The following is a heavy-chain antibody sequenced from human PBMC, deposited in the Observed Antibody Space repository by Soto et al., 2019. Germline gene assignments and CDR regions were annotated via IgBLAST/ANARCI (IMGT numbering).Heavy chain of an antibody. Sequence: PSETLSLTCTVSGDSISSGDYYWSWIRQSPGKGLEWIGHIYYSGSTYYNPALKSRVTISVDTSKNQFSLKLSSVTAADTAVYHCARSRYCSSTSCFTLGDYFDSWGQGXLVTVYS. CDR2: IYYSGST. D-gene: IGHD2-2*01. CDR3: ARSRYCSSTSCFTLGDYFDS. J-gene: IGHJ4*02. CDR1: GDSISSGDYY. V-gene: IGHV4-30-4*01.